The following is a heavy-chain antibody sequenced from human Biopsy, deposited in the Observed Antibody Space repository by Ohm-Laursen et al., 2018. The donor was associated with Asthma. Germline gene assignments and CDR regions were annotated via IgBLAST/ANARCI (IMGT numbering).Heavy chain of an antibody. Sequence: SLRLSCSASGFTFSSYGMHWVRQAPGKGLEWVAVISYDGSNKYYADSVKGRFTISRDNSKNTLYLQMNSLRAEDTAVYYCAREGGDYLSGYYYYYGMDVWGQGTTVTVSS. D-gene: IGHD4-17*01. CDR2: ISYDGSNK. CDR1: GFTFSSYG. V-gene: IGHV3-30*03. CDR3: AREGGDYLSGYYYYYGMDV. J-gene: IGHJ6*02.